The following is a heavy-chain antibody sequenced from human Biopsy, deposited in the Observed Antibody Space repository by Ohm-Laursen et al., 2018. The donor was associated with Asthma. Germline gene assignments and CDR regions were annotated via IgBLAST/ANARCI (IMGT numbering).Heavy chain of an antibody. J-gene: IGHJ4*02. CDR3: ARDFVDSAMDYFDY. CDR2: ISYSGST. D-gene: IGHD5-18*01. Sequence: SETLSLTWAVSDGSVSSGSHYWSWIRQPPGKGLEWIGYISYSGSTNYNPSLKSRVTISVDTSKNQFSLKLSSVTAADTAVYYCARDFVDSAMDYFDYWGQGTLVTVSS. V-gene: IGHV4-61*01. CDR1: DGSVSSGSHY.